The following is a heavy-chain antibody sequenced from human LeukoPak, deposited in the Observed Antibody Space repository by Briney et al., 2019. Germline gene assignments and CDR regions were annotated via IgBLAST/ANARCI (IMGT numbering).Heavy chain of an antibody. CDR2: IYNSGAKI. J-gene: IGHJ4*02. CDR1: GLTFSPYS. CDR3: AKDVAPDSGWDLDY. Sequence: GGSLRLSCAVSGLTFSPYSMTWVRQGPGQGLEWVSSIYNSGAKIFYADSVKCRFTISRDNSQNMLYLQMNSLRVEDTAVYYCAKDVAPDSGWDLDYWGQGTLVTVSS. D-gene: IGHD6-19*01. V-gene: IGHV3-23*01.